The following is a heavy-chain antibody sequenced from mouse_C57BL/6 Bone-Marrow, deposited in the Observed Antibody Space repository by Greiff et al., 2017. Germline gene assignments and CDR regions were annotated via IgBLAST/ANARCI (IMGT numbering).Heavy chain of an antibody. CDR1: GFNIKDDY. Sequence: EVQLQQSGAELVRPGASVKLSCTASGFNIKDDYMHWVKQRPEQGLEWIGWIDPENGDTEYASKFQGKATITADTSSNTAYLQLSSLTSEDTAVYYCMIYDGPYYFDYWGKGTTLTVSS. D-gene: IGHD2-3*01. V-gene: IGHV14-4*01. CDR3: MIYDGPYYFDY. CDR2: IDPENGDT. J-gene: IGHJ2*01.